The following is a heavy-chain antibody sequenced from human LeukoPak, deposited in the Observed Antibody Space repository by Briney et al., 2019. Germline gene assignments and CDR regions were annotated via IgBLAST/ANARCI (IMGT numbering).Heavy chain of an antibody. CDR2: ITSSSSYM. CDR3: ARGGSSSPVISVH. CDR1: GFTFSDYN. J-gene: IGHJ4*02. Sequence: PGGPLRLSCATSGFTFSDYNMNWVRQAPGKGLEWVSSITSSSSYMYYADSVKGRFTISRDNAGNSLYLQMNSLRAEDTAVYYCARGGSSSPVISVHWGQGTLVTVSS. V-gene: IGHV3-21*01. D-gene: IGHD2-15*01.